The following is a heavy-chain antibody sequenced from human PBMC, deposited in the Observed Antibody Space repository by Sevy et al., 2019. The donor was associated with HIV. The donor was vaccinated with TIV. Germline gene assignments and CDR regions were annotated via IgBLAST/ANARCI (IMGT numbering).Heavy chain of an antibody. CDR1: GGSISSSSYY. J-gene: IGHJ4*02. V-gene: IGHV4-39*01. D-gene: IGHD6-13*01. CDR3: GQQLESIFDY. CDR2: IYYSGST. Sequence: SQTLSLTCTVSGGSISSSSYYWGWIRQHPGKGLEWIGSIYYSGSTYYNPSLKSRVTISVDTSKNQFSLKLSSVTAADTAVYYCGQQLESIFDYWGQGTLVTVSS.